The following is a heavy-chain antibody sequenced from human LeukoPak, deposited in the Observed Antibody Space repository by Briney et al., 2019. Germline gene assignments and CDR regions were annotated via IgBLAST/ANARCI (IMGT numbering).Heavy chain of an antibody. Sequence: SETLSLTCAVSGGSISSGGYSWSWIRQPPGKGLEWIGYIYHSGSTYYNPSLKSRVTISVDRPKNQFSLKLSSVTAADTAVYYCAREDSSGLDAFDIWGQGTMVTVSS. J-gene: IGHJ3*02. CDR1: GGSISSGGYS. V-gene: IGHV4-30-2*01. CDR2: IYHSGST. D-gene: IGHD3-22*01. CDR3: AREDSSGLDAFDI.